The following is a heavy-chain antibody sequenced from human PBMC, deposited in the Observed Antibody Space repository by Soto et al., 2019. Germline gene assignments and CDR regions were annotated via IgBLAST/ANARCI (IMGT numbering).Heavy chain of an antibody. CDR2: IYYSGGT. CDR1: GGSIRTYY. Sequence: SETLSLTCTVSGGSIRTYYWSWIRQPPGKGLEWIGYIYYSGGTNYNPSLKSRVTISVDTSKNQFSLKLNSVTAADTAVYYCARRPYYYDSSGYFLPLGMDVWGQGTTVTVSS. D-gene: IGHD3-22*01. CDR3: ARRPYYYDSSGYFLPLGMDV. V-gene: IGHV4-59*08. J-gene: IGHJ6*02.